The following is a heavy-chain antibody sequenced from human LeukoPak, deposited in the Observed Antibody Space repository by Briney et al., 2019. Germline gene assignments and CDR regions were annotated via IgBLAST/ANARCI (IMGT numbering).Heavy chain of an antibody. CDR1: GFSFAGYG. J-gene: IGHJ4*02. Sequence: GGSLRLSCAASGFSFAGYGMHWVRQAPGRGLEWVAVIRYDGRNKYYADSVKGRFTISRDNSKNTQYLQMNSLRVEDTAVYYCAKDRTYNYDSGSSFLDYWDQGTLVTVSS. CDR3: AKDRTYNYDSGSSFLDY. D-gene: IGHD3-10*01. CDR2: IRYDGRNK. V-gene: IGHV3-30*18.